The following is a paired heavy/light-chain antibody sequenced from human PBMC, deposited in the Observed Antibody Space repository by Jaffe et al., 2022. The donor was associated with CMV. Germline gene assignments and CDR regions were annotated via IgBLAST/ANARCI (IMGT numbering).Heavy chain of an antibody. J-gene: IGHJ3*02. CDR3: ARLHGIAASGTQKGAFDI. Sequence: QVQLQESGPGLVKPSETLSLTCSVSSGSISSHYWSWIRQSPGKGLEWIGCIYYSGSTSYTPSLKGRVTISVDPSKTQFSLKMNSVTAADTAVYYCARLHGIAASGTQKGAFDIWGQGTMVTVSS. D-gene: IGHD6-13*01. CDR1: SGSISSHY. V-gene: IGHV4-59*08. CDR2: IYYSGST.
Light chain of an antibody. J-gene: IGLJ2*01. V-gene: IGLV2-23*02. CDR1: SSDIGSYNL. Sequence: QSALTQPASVSASPGQSITISCTGTSSDIGSYNLVSWYQHHPDKAPKLMIYEVDKRPSGVSDRFSGSKSGNTASLTISGLQAEDEADYYCCSYAGSSTFDVGGGTRLTVL. CDR3: CSYAGSSTFD. CDR2: EVD.